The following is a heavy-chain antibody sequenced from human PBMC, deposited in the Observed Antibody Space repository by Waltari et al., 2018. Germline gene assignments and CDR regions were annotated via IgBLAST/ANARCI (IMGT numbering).Heavy chain of an antibody. CDR1: GGSFSGYY. D-gene: IGHD3-10*01. Sequence: QVQLQQWGAGLLKPSETLSLTCAVYGGSFSGYYWSWIRQPPGKGLEWIGEINHSGSTNYNPSLKSRVTISVDTSKNQFSLKLSSVTAADTAVYYCARRFGSGSSINFDYWGQGTLVTVSS. CDR2: INHSGST. J-gene: IGHJ4*02. CDR3: ARRFGSGSSINFDY. V-gene: IGHV4-34*01.